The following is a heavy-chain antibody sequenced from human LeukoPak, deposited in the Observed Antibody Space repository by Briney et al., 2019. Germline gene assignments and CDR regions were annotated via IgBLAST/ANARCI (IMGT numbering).Heavy chain of an antibody. CDR1: GYSFTDYS. CDR2: INPNSGGT. V-gene: IGHV1-2*02. D-gene: IGHD6-13*01. Sequence: ASVKVSCKASGYSFTDYSMHWVRQAPGQGLEWMGWINPNSGGTDYAQEFRGRVTMTRDTSISTAYMELSRLKYDDTAVYYCARIAIPGRHYFDPWGQGTLVTVSS. J-gene: IGHJ5*01. CDR3: ARIAIPGRHYFDP.